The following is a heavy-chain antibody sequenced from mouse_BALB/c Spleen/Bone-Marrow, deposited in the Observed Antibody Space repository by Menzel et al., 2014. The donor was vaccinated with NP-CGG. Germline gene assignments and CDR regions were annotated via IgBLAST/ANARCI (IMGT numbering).Heavy chain of an antibody. Sequence: VQLQQSGAELVKPGASVKLSCTASGFNIKDTYMHWVKQRPEQGLEWIGRIDPANGNTKYGPKFQGKATITADTSSNTAYLQLSSLTSEDTAVYYCASYYYGHYFDYWGQGITLTVSS. V-gene: IGHV14-3*02. CDR1: GFNIKDTY. CDR2: IDPANGNT. J-gene: IGHJ2*01. D-gene: IGHD1-1*01. CDR3: ASYYYGHYFDY.